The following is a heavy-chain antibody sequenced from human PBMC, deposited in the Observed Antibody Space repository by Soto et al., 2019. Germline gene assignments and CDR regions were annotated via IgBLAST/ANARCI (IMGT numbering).Heavy chain of an antibody. CDR3: ARDLDYGALVDAFDI. Sequence: EEQVVESGGGLVQPGGSLRLSCAASGFTVSSAYMSWVRQGPGKGLEWVSVIYNDGRTYYAESVKSRFTISRESSRNTLSLQMSSLRADDTAIYYCARDLDYGALVDAFDIWGQGTVVTVSS. J-gene: IGHJ3*02. V-gene: IGHV3-66*01. D-gene: IGHD4-17*01. CDR1: GFTVSSAY. CDR2: IYNDGRT.